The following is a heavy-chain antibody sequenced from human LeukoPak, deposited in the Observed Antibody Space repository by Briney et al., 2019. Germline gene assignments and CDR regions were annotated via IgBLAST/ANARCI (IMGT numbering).Heavy chain of an antibody. Sequence: ASVKVSCKASGYTFTGYYMHWVRQATGQGLEWMGWMNPNSGNTGYAQKFQGRVTITRNTSISTAYMELSSLRSENTAVYYCARGRVIEYYYDSSGYPYLDYWGQGTLVTVSS. D-gene: IGHD3-22*01. V-gene: IGHV1-8*03. CDR1: GYTFTGYY. CDR2: MNPNSGNT. J-gene: IGHJ4*02. CDR3: ARGRVIEYYYDSSGYPYLDY.